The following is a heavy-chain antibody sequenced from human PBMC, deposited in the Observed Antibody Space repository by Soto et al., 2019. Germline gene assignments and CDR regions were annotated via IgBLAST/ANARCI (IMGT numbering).Heavy chain of an antibody. D-gene: IGHD2-2*01. V-gene: IGHV1-18*04. CDR3: ARVRGIVVPAAGNFDY. CDR2: ISAYNGNT. CDR1: GYTFTSYG. Sequence: AAVKVSCKASGYTFTSYGISWVRQAPGQGLEWMGWISAYNGNTNYAQKLQGRVTMTTETSTSTAYMELRSLRSDDTAVYYCARVRGIVVPAAGNFDYWGQGTMVTVSS. J-gene: IGHJ4*02.